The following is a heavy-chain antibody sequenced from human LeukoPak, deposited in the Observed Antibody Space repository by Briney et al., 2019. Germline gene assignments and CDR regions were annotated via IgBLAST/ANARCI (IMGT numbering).Heavy chain of an antibody. CDR1: GDSISGHY. V-gene: IGHV4-59*11. D-gene: IGHD5-12*01. Sequence: KPSETLPLTCTVSGDSISGHYYSWIRQPPGKGLEWIGYIFYSGSTNYNPSLKSRVTISVDTSKNQFSLKLSSVTAADTAVYYCARGGYSGYDPFDLWGQGTLVTVSS. CDR2: IFYSGST. CDR3: ARGGYSGYDPFDL. J-gene: IGHJ4*02.